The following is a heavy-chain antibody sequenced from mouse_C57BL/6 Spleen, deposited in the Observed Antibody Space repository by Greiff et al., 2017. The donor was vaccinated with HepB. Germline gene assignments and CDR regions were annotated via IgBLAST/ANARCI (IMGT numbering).Heavy chain of an antibody. J-gene: IGHJ1*03. CDR1: GFTFSDYY. V-gene: IGHV5-12*01. CDR2: ISNGGGST. D-gene: IGHD1-1*01. Sequence: EVKLMESGGGLVQPGGSLKLSCAASGFTFSDYYMYWVRQTPEKRLEWVAYISNGGGSTYYPDTVKGRFTISRDNAKNPRYLQMSRLQSEDTAMYYCARSFRGYDSSYWYFDVWGTGTTVTVSS. CDR3: ARSFRGYDSSYWYFDV.